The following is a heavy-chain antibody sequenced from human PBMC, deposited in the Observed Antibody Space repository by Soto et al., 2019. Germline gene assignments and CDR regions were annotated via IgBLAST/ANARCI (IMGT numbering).Heavy chain of an antibody. CDR2: ISYDGSNK. Sequence: QVQLVESGGGVVQPGRSLRLSCAASGFTFSSYGMHWVRQAPGKGLEWVAVISYDGSNKYYADSVKGRFTISRDNSKNSLYLQMNSLRAEDTAVYYCAKDTAAYWGQGTLVTVSS. J-gene: IGHJ4*02. CDR3: AKDTAAY. V-gene: IGHV3-30*18. CDR1: GFTFSSYG. D-gene: IGHD5-18*01.